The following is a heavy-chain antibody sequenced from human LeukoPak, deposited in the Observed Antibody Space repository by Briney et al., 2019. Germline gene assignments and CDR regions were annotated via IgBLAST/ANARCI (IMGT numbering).Heavy chain of an antibody. V-gene: IGHV4-4*07. Sequence: SETLSLTCSVSGVSISSYYWTWIRLPAGKGLEWIGRIYSGGSTNYNPSLKSQVTMSVDTSKNQFSLKLTSVTAADTAVYYCAREFYYYDSSGDNWFDPWGQGTLVTVSS. D-gene: IGHD3-22*01. CDR3: AREFYYYDSSGDNWFDP. CDR1: GVSISSYY. CDR2: IYSGGST. J-gene: IGHJ5*02.